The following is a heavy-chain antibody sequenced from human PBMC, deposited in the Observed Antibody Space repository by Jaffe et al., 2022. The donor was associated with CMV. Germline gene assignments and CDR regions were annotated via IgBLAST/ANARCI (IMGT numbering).Heavy chain of an antibody. CDR3: ARHINSGWSFDY. CDR1: GGSISSSSYY. V-gene: IGHV4-39*01. Sequence: QLQLQESGPGLVKPSETLSLTCTVSGGSISSSSYYWGWIRQPPGKGLEWIGSIYYSGSTYYNPSLKSRVTISVDTSKNQFSLKLSSVTAADTAVYYCARHINSGWSFDYWGQGTLVTVSS. CDR2: IYYSGST. J-gene: IGHJ4*02. D-gene: IGHD6-19*01.